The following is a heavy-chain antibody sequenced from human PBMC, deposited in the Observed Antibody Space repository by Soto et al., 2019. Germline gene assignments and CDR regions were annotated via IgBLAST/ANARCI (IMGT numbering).Heavy chain of an antibody. CDR3: AREREYQDV. CDR2: IYYSGST. J-gene: IGHJ6*02. V-gene: IGHV4-59*01. CDR1: GGSISSYY. D-gene: IGHD3-10*01. Sequence: QVQLQESGPGLVKPSETLSLTCTVSGGSISSYYWSWIRQPPGKGLEWIGYIYYSGSTNYNTSLRSRVTISVDTSKNQFSLKLSSVTAADTAVYYCAREREYQDVWGQGTTVTVSS.